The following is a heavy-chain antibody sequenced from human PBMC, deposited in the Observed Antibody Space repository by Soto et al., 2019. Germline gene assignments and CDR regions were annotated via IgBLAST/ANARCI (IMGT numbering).Heavy chain of an antibody. CDR1: GFTFRSYG. Sequence: QMQLVESGGGVVQPGRSLRLSCAASGFTFRSYGIHWVRQAPGKGLEWVALIWFDGSKTYYVDYVKGRFAVSRDNSKNTLYLQMNSLRVEDTAVYYCARDRLVPYGYGMDVWGQGTTVTVSS. CDR2: IWFDGSKT. V-gene: IGHV3-33*01. D-gene: IGHD2-2*01. CDR3: ARDRLVPYGYGMDV. J-gene: IGHJ6*02.